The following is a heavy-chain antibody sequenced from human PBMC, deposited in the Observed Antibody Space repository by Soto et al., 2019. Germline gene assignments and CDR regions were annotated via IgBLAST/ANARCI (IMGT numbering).Heavy chain of an antibody. CDR2: ISSIGST. V-gene: IGHV4-39*01. J-gene: IGHJ4*02. CDR3: ARQDHGDYEFFFDY. Sequence: PSETLSLTCTVSGASIISTTKDWGWIRQPPGRGLEWIGTISSIGSTYYNPSLEGRVTISVDTSKNQFSLKVTSVTAADTGLYYCARQDHGDYEFFFDYWGQGTLVTVSS. D-gene: IGHD4-17*01. CDR1: GASIISTTKD.